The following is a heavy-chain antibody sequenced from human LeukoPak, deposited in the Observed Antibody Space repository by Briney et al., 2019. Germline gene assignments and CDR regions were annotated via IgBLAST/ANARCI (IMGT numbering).Heavy chain of an antibody. J-gene: IGHJ4*02. V-gene: IGHV1-2*06. CDR3: AGASSGWYDIDS. D-gene: IGHD6-19*01. CDR1: GYTFTGYY. CDR2: INPKSGGT. Sequence: ASVKVSCKASGYTFTGYYMHWVRQAPGRGLEWMGRINPKSGGTNYAQKFQGRVTMTRDTSISTAYMELSRLTSDDAAVYYCAGASSGWYDIDSWGQGTLVTVSS.